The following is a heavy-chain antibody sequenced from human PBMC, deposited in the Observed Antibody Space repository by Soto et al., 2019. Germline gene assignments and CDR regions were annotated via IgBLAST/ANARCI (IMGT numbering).Heavy chain of an antibody. CDR2: INAGNGNR. CDR3: ARDDYYI. V-gene: IGHV1-3*05. J-gene: IGHJ3*02. D-gene: IGHD3-16*01. CDR1: GYSFTSYA. Sequence: QVQLVESGAEEKKPGASVKVSCKASGYSFTSYAMHWVRQAPGQRLEWMGWINAGNGNRKYSQKLQGRVTITRDTSASTAYMELSSLRSEDTAVYYCARDDYYIWGQGTMVTVSS.